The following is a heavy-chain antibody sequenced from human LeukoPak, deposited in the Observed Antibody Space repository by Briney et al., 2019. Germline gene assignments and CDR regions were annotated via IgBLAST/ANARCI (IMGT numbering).Heavy chain of an antibody. D-gene: IGHD2-15*01. V-gene: IGHV1-69*13. CDR1: RGTQRSHV. CDR2: IIPMFGAT. Sequence: SVKVSRKAPRGTQRSHVLGCVRQARGQGGEWVGGIIPMFGATKYAQKVQGRVTVTGDESTSTVYMGMSSLRCEDTGVYYCARWAGAATGVFWAPFDYWGQGTLVTVS. J-gene: IGHJ4*02. CDR3: ARWAGAATGVFWAPFDY.